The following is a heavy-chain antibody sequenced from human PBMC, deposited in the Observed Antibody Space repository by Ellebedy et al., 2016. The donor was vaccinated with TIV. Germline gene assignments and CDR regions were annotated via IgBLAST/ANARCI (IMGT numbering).Heavy chain of an antibody. CDR1: GFTFSSYA. CDR3: ASWDYSGSYSLLDAFDI. CDR2: ISGSSSYI. V-gene: IGHV3-21*01. D-gene: IGHD1-26*01. J-gene: IGHJ3*02. Sequence: GGSLRLSCAASGFTFSSYAMSWVRQAPGGGLEWVSSISGSSSYIYYADSVKGRFTISRDNAKNSLYLQMSSLRAEDTAVYYCASWDYSGSYSLLDAFDIWGQGTMVTVSS.